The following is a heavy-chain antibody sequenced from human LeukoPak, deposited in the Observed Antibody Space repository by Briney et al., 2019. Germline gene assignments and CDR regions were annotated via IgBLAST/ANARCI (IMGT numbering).Heavy chain of an antibody. CDR2: IHYSGSS. D-gene: IGHD1-20*01. Sequence: SETLSLTCTVSGGSISSYYWSWIRQPPGKGLEWIGYIHYSGSSNYNPSLKSRVSISVDTSEKQFSLKLSSVTAADTAVYYCARADSNNWQYSRYYYGMDVWGQGTTVTVSS. J-gene: IGHJ6*02. CDR1: GGSISSYY. V-gene: IGHV4-59*01. CDR3: ARADSNNWQYSRYYYGMDV.